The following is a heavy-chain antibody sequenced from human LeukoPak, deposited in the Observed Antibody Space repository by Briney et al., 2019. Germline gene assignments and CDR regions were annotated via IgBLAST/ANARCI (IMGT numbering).Heavy chain of an antibody. CDR2: INPNSGGT. D-gene: IGHD2-15*01. V-gene: IGHV1-2*02. Sequence: ASVKVSCKSSGYTFISYAMNWVRQAPGQGLGWMGWINPNSGGTNFAQKFQGRVTMTRDTSISTAYMELSRLTSDDAAVYYCARDLTGWVLVVVSSTPPTFAYWGQGTLVTVSS. CDR3: ARDLTGWVLVVVSSTPPTFAY. J-gene: IGHJ4*02. CDR1: GYTFISYA.